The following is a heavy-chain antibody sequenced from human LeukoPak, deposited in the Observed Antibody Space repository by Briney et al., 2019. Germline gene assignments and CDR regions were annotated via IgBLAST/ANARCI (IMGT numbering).Heavy chain of an antibody. CDR3: ARSPYSGHERHYYFDY. J-gene: IGHJ4*02. D-gene: IGHD5-12*01. Sequence: PGGSLRLSCVASGFTFSSYDMHWVRQAPGKGLEWVAVIWYDGSNKYYADSVKGRFTISRDNSKNTLYLQMNSLRAEDTAVYYCARSPYSGHERHYYFDYWGQGTLVTVSS. CDR2: IWYDGSNK. V-gene: IGHV3-33*01. CDR1: GFTFSSYD.